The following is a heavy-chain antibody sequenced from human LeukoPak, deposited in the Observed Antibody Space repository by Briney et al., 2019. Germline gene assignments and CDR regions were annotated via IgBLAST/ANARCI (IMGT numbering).Heavy chain of an antibody. D-gene: IGHD5-12*01. Sequence: PGRSLRLSCAASGFTFDDYAMHWVRQAPGKGLEWVSGISWNSGSIGYADSVKGRFTISRDNAKNSLYLQMNSLRAEDTALYYCAKDLGYSCYDSIFDYWGQGTLVTVSS. CDR3: AKDLGYSCYDSIFDY. J-gene: IGHJ4*02. V-gene: IGHV3-9*01. CDR2: ISWNSGSI. CDR1: GFTFDDYA.